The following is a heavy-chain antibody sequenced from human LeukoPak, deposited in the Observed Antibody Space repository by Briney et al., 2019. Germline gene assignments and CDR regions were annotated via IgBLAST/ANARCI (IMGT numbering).Heavy chain of an antibody. CDR1: GFTFSSYA. J-gene: IGHJ5*02. Sequence: PGGSLRLSCAASGFTFSSYAMSWVRQAPGKGLEWVSAISGSGGSTYYADSVKGRFTISRDNSKNTLYLQMNSLRAEDTAVYYCAKDMRRGQQLVHNWFDPWGQGTLVTVSS. V-gene: IGHV3-23*01. CDR3: AKDMRRGQQLVHNWFDP. D-gene: IGHD6-13*01. CDR2: ISGSGGST.